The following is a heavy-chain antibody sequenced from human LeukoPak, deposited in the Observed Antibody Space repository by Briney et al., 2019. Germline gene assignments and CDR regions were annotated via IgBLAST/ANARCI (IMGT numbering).Heavy chain of an antibody. Sequence: ASVKVSSKVSGYSVTEVAIHWVRQTPGEGLEWMGGFHPKDVDMIYAQKFQERVTITRDMSTSTAYMELSGLRSEDTAVYYCAAGDSSSWFHWGQGTLVTVSS. CDR2: FHPKDVDM. CDR3: AAGDSSSWFH. CDR1: GYSVTEVA. J-gene: IGHJ4*02. D-gene: IGHD6-13*01. V-gene: IGHV1-24*01.